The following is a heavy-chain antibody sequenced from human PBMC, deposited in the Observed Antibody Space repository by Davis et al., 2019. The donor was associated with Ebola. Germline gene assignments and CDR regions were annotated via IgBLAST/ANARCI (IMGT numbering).Heavy chain of an antibody. CDR2: IIPIFGTA. J-gene: IGHJ6*02. Sequence: AASVKVSCKASGGTFSSYAISWVRQAPGQGLEWMGGIIPIFGTANYAQKSQGRVTITADKSTSTAYMELSSLRSEDTAVYYCARAPDYGGNSGYYYYGMDVWGQGTTVTVSS. CDR1: GGTFSSYA. V-gene: IGHV1-69*06. CDR3: ARAPDYGGNSGYYYYGMDV. D-gene: IGHD4-23*01.